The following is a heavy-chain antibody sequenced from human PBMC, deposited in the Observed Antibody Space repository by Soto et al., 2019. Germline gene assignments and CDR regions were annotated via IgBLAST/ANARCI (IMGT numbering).Heavy chain of an antibody. CDR2: ISYDGSNK. V-gene: IGHV3-30*18. CDR3: AKSRPRSIAAAD. CDR1: GFTFSSYG. Sequence: QVQLVESGGGVVQPGRSLRLSCAASGFTFSSYGMHWVRQAPGKGLEWVAVISYDGSNKYYADSVKGRFTISRDNSKNTLYLQMNSLRADDTAVYYCAKSRPRSIAAADWGQGTLVTVSS. J-gene: IGHJ4*02. D-gene: IGHD6-13*01.